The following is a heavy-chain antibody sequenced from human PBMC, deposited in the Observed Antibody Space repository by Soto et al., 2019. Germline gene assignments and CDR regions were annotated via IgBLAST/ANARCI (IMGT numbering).Heavy chain of an antibody. J-gene: IGHJ4*02. Sequence: SETLSLTCTASGGSISSAYEYWSWIRQPPGKGLEWIGYVYYGGSTHYRPSLKSRVIISVDTSKNQFSLRLSSVTAADTAVYYCAREYGSSWFRFDYWGQGTLVTVSS. CDR1: GGSISSAYEY. CDR2: VYYGGST. V-gene: IGHV4-30-4*01. D-gene: IGHD6-13*01. CDR3: AREYGSSWFRFDY.